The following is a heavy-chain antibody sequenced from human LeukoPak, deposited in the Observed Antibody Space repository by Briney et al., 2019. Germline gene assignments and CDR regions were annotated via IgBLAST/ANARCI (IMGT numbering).Heavy chain of an antibody. V-gene: IGHV6-1*01. Sequence: SQTLSLTCAISGDSVSSNSAAWNWVRQSPSRGLEWLGRTFHRSKSYNDYAFFVKLLIPINPATSNTQFSLQPTSVPPEDTAVYYCTRETSLRYYDFWSGWDYWGQGTLVTVSS. CDR1: GDSVSSNSAA. CDR2: TFHRSKSYN. CDR3: TRETSLRYYDFWSGWDY. J-gene: IGHJ4*02. D-gene: IGHD3-3*01.